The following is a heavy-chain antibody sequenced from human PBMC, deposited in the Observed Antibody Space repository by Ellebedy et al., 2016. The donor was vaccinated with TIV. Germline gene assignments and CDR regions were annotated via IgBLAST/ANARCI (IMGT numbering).Heavy chain of an antibody. CDR1: GYTFSGYY. CDR3: AREFDHGYDSAYFDY. J-gene: IGHJ4*02. Sequence: ASVKVSXXASGYTFSGYYIYWVRQAPGQGLEGMGWINPDNGGTEYAQKFQGRVTMTRDTSINTAYMELSGLGSDDTAIYFCAREFDHGYDSAYFDYWGQGTLVTVSS. D-gene: IGHD5-12*01. V-gene: IGHV1-2*02. CDR2: INPDNGGT.